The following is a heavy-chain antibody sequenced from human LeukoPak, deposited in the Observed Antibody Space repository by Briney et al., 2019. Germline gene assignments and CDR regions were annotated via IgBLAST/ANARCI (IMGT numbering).Heavy chain of an antibody. CDR2: INHSGST. V-gene: IGHV4-34*01. J-gene: IGHJ5*02. Sequence: SETLSLTCTVSGGSISSYYWSWIRQPPGKGLEWIGEINHSGSTNYNPSLKSRVTISVDTSKNQFSLKLSSVTAADTAVYYCARGGPPLNWFDPWGQGTLVTVSS. CDR3: ARGGPPLNWFDP. CDR1: GGSISSYY.